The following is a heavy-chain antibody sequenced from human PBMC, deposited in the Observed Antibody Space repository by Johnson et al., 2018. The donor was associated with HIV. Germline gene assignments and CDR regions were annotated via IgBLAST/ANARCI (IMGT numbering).Heavy chain of an antibody. V-gene: IGHV3-30*14. J-gene: IGHJ3*02. CDR1: GFTFSSFA. CDR3: ARVSRYTFDNDDVHLLHAFDI. CDR2: ISYDGANK. Sequence: QVQLVESGGGVVQPGRSLRLSCAASGFTFSSFAIHWVRQAPGKGLEWVAVISYDGANKYSSYSVKGRFTISRDISKNTLYLEMNTLRPEDTAMYYCARVSRYTFDNDDVHLLHAFDIWGQGTMVTVSS. D-gene: IGHD3-16*01.